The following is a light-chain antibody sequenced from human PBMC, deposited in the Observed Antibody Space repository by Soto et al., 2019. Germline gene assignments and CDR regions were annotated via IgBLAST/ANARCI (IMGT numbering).Light chain of an antibody. Sequence: QSVLTQSPSASASLGASVKLTCTLSSGHSSYVIAWHQQQPEKGPRYLMMLKSDGSHSKGDGSPDRFSGSSSGAERYLTIPSLQSEDEADYYCQTWGTGVVFGGGTKLTVL. CDR1: SGHSSYV. CDR2: LKSDGSH. V-gene: IGLV4-69*01. CDR3: QTWGTGVV. J-gene: IGLJ2*01.